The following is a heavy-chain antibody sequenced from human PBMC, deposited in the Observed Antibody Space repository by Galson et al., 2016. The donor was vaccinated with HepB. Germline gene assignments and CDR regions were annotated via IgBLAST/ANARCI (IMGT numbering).Heavy chain of an antibody. CDR3: ATDNLAYCGADCYS. Sequence: SLRLSCAASGFTFSSYAMMWVRQTPGKGLEWVSSISGSGRITYYADSVRGRFTISRANSKSTLYLRMNSLRAEDTAVYYCATDNLAYCGADCYSWGQGTRVTVSS. D-gene: IGHD2-21*02. CDR2: ISGSGRIT. J-gene: IGHJ5*02. V-gene: IGHV3-23*01. CDR1: GFTFSSYA.